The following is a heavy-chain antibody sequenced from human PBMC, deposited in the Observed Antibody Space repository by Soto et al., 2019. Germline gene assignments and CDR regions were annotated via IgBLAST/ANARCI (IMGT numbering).Heavy chain of an antibody. CDR2: IYYSGST. J-gene: IGHJ4*02. Sequence: SETLSLTCTVSGGSISSYYWSWIRQPPGKGLEWIGYIYYSGSTNYSPSLKSRVTISLDTSKNQFSLKLTSVTAADTAVYFCARGRSGSYPFDYWGLGTLVTVS. D-gene: IGHD1-26*01. CDR1: GGSISSYY. CDR3: ARGRSGSYPFDY. V-gene: IGHV4-59*01.